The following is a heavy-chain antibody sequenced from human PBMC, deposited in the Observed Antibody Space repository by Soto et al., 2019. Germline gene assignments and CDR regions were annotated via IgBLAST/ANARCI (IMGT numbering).Heavy chain of an antibody. CDR2: ISGSGGST. CDR1: GFTFSSYA. J-gene: IGHJ4*02. Sequence: TASGFTFSSYAMSWVRQAPGKGLEWVSAISGSGGSTYYADSVKGRFTISRDNSKNTLYLQKNSLRAEDTAVYYCAKEGQQLGGGYFDYWGQGTLVTVSS. V-gene: IGHV3-23*01. CDR3: AKEGQQLGGGYFDY. D-gene: IGHD6-13*01.